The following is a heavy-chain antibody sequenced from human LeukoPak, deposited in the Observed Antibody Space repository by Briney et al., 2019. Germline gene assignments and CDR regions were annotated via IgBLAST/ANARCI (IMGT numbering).Heavy chain of an antibody. CDR1: GFTFSSYS. CDR2: ISSSSSYI. D-gene: IGHD3-22*01. V-gene: IGHV3-21*01. Sequence: GGSLRLSCAASGFTFSSYSMNWVRQAPGKGLEWVSSISSSSSYICYADSVKGRFTISRDNAKNSLYLQMNSLRAEDTAVYYCARQDTYYYDSSAPGPIDYWGQGTLVTVSS. J-gene: IGHJ4*02. CDR3: ARQDTYYYDSSAPGPIDY.